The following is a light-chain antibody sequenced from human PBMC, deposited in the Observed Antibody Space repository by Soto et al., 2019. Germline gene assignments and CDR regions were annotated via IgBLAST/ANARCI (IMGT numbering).Light chain of an antibody. Sequence: QAVVTQSPSASASLGASVKLTCTLSSGHSSYAIAWHQQQPEKGPRYLMKLNSDGSHSKGDGSPDRFSGSSSGAERYLIISSLQSEDEADYYCQTWGTGIHVFGTGTKVTVL. CDR2: LNSDGSH. CDR3: QTWGTGIHV. V-gene: IGLV4-69*01. J-gene: IGLJ1*01. CDR1: SGHSSYA.